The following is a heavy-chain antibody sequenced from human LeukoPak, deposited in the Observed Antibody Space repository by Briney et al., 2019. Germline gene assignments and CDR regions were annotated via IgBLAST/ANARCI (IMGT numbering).Heavy chain of an antibody. D-gene: IGHD3-22*01. CDR1: GFTFSSCG. J-gene: IGHJ4*02. CDR3: AKAFVYDRSGYYYYLDY. CDR2: LSSDGRNE. V-gene: IGHV3-30*18. Sequence: GGSLRLSCGASGFTFSSCGMHWVRQAPGKGLEWVASLSSDGRNENYADSVKGRFTISRDNSKNTLFLQMNSLRAEDTAVYHCAKAFVYDRSGYYYYLDYWGQGTLVTVSS.